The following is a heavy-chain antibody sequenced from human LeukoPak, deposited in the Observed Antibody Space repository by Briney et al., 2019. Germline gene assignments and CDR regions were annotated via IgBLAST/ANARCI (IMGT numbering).Heavy chain of an antibody. CDR2: IYYSGST. V-gene: IGHV4-31*03. CDR3: ARIGHYYDNSGYPNWFDP. J-gene: IGHJ5*02. Sequence: SETLSLTCTVSGGSISSGGYYWSWLRQHPGKGLEWIGYIYYSGSTYYNPSLKSRVTISVDTSKNQFSLKLSSVTAADTAVYYCARIGHYYDNSGYPNWFDPWGQGTLVTVSS. D-gene: IGHD3-22*01. CDR1: GGSISSGGYY.